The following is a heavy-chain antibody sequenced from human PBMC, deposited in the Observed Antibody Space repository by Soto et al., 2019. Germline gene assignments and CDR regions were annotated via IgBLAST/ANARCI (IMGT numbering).Heavy chain of an antibody. CDR2: ISGSGGST. Sequence: EVQLLESGGGLVQPGGSLRLSCAASGFTFSSYAMSWVRQAPGKGLEWVSAISGSGGSTYYADSVKGRFTISRDNSKNTLYLQVNSLRAEDTAVYYCAKGRALGYCSGGSCPDYWGQGTLVTVSS. D-gene: IGHD2-15*01. V-gene: IGHV3-23*01. CDR1: GFTFSSYA. CDR3: AKGRALGYCSGGSCPDY. J-gene: IGHJ4*02.